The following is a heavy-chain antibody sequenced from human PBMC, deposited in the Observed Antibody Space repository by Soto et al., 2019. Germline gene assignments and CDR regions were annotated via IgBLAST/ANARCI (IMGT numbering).Heavy chain of an antibody. CDR2: FDPEDGET. D-gene: IGHD2-21*02. Sequence: ASVTVSCKVSGYTLTELSMHWVRQAPGKGLEWMGGFDPEDGETIYAQKFQGRVTMTEDTSTDTAYMELSSLRSEDTAVYYCATTYCGGDCYSNWFDPWGQGTLVTVSS. V-gene: IGHV1-24*01. CDR1: GYTLTELS. CDR3: ATTYCGGDCYSNWFDP. J-gene: IGHJ5*02.